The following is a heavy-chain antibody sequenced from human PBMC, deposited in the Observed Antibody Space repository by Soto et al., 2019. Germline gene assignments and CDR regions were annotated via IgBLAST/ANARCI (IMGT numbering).Heavy chain of an antibody. J-gene: IGHJ6*02. CDR2: ISAYNGNT. CDR3: ASSIRYFDWLPNDYYYYRMAV. Sequence: RASVKVSCKASGYTFTSYGISWVRQAPGQGLEWMGWISAYNGNTNYAQKLQGRVTMTTDTSTSTAYMELRSLRSDDTAVYYCASSIRYFDWLPNDYYYYRMAVWGQGTTVTVSS. D-gene: IGHD3-9*01. V-gene: IGHV1-18*01. CDR1: GYTFTSYG.